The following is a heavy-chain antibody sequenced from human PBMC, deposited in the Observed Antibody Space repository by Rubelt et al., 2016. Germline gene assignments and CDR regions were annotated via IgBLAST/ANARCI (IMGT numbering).Heavy chain of an antibody. J-gene: IGHJ4*02. CDR2: INNKNGDT. D-gene: IGHD6-19*01. Sequence: QIQLVQSGTEVKNPGASVKISCRASGYTVTSYGVSWVRQVPGQGLEWMGWINNKNGDTTYAQNLQGRVTLTTDTSTNPAYMELRSLGSDDSAVYYCGRANDGVYRGGWYGGRCDHWGQGTLVTVSS. CDR1: GYTVTSYG. V-gene: IGHV1-18*01. CDR3: GRANDGVYRGGWYGGRCDH.